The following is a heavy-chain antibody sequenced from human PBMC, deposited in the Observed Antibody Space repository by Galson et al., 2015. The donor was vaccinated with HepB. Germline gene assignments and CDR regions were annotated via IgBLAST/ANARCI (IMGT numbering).Heavy chain of an antibody. CDR2: ISGSGGST. CDR3: AKAFVPTGYMDV. D-gene: IGHD3-10*02. V-gene: IGHV3-23*01. Sequence: SLRLSCAASGFTFSSYAMSWVRQAPGKGLEWVSAISGSGGSTYYADSVKGRFTISRDNSKNTLYLQMNSLRAEDTAVYYCAKAFVPTGYMDVWGKGTTVTVSS. CDR1: GFTFSSYA. J-gene: IGHJ6*03.